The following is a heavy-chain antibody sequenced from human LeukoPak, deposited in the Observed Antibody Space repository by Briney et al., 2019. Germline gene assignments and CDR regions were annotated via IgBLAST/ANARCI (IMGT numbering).Heavy chain of an antibody. Sequence: SVKVSCKASGGTLSRYGINWVRQSPGQGLEWMGRLIPTFGSTNHAQKFQGRVTITTDESTTTAYMEVSSLTSEDTAVYYCAGETLAPSGVKYFHHWGQGTLVTVSS. CDR1: GGTLSRYG. V-gene: IGHV1-69*05. CDR3: AGETLAPSGVKYFHH. J-gene: IGHJ1*01. D-gene: IGHD6-13*01. CDR2: LIPTFGST.